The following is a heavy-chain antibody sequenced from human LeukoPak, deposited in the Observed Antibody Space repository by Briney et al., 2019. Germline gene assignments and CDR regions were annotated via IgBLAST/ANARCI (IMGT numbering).Heavy chain of an antibody. V-gene: IGHV3-33*06. D-gene: IGHD1-26*01. J-gene: IGHJ4*02. Sequence: GGSLRLSCAASGFIFSTYGMHWVRQAPGKGLEWVAVVWSGGNNKYYSDSVKGRFTISRDNSKNTLYLQMNSLRAEDTAVYYCAKDGQVGAIGYFDYRGQGTLVTVSS. CDR1: GFIFSTYG. CDR2: VWSGGNNK. CDR3: AKDGQVGAIGYFDY.